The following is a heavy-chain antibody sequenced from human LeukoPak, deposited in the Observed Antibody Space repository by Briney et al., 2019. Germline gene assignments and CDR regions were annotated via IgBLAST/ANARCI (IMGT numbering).Heavy chain of an antibody. D-gene: IGHD2/OR15-2a*01. J-gene: IGHJ4*02. V-gene: IGHV4-34*01. Sequence: PSETLSLTCAVYGGSFSGYYWSWIRQPPGKGLEWIGEINHSGSTNYNPSLKSRVTISVDTSKNQFSLKLSSVTAADTAVYYCARRQYCTSLCYFDYWGQGTLVTVSS. CDR2: INHSGST. CDR3: ARRQYCTSLCYFDY. CDR1: GGSFSGYY.